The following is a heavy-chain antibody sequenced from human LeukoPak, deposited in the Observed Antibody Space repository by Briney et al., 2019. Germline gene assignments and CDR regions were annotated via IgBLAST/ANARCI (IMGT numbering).Heavy chain of an antibody. CDR2: ISSSSSYI. J-gene: IGHJ1*01. V-gene: IGHV3-21*01. CDR1: GFTFSSYS. Sequence: PGGSLRLSCAASGFTFSSYSMNWVRQAPGKGLEWVSSISSSSSYIYYADSVKGRFTISRDNSKNTLYLQMSSLRAEDTAVYYCARVSRAQAAEYFQHWGQGTLVTVSS. CDR3: ARVSRAQAAEYFQH. D-gene: IGHD2/OR15-2a*01.